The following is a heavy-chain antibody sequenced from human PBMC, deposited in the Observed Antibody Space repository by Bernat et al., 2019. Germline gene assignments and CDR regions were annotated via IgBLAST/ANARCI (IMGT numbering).Heavy chain of an antibody. CDR3: ASRPPIVVVPAAT. CDR2: ISGSGGST. Sequence: EVQLLESGGGLVQPGGSLRLSCAASGFTFSSYAMSWVRQAPGQGLEWASAISGSGGSTYYADSVKSRFTISRDNSKNTLYLQMNSLRAEDTAVYYCASRPPIVVVPAATWGKGTTVTVSS. J-gene: IGHJ6*04. CDR1: GFTFSSYA. V-gene: IGHV3-23*01. D-gene: IGHD2-2*01.